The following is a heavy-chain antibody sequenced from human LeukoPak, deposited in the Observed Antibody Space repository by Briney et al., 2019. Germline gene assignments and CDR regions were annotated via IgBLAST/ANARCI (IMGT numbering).Heavy chain of an antibody. CDR1: AASISSYY. CDR3: ARHGGIGRSGDTNDAFDI. V-gene: IGHV4-59*08. CDR2: IYYFGST. Sequence: SETLSLTCTVSAASISSYYWSWIRQPPGKGLEWIGYIYYFGSTNYNPSLKSRVTISVDTSKNQFSLKLNSVTAADTAVYFCARHGGIGRSGDTNDAFDIWGLGTMVTVSS. D-gene: IGHD6-19*01. J-gene: IGHJ3*02.